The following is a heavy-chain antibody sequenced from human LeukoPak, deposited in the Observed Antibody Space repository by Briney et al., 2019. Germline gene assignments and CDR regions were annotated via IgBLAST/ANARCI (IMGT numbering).Heavy chain of an antibody. D-gene: IGHD6-13*01. V-gene: IGHV4-30-4*08. CDR3: ARAGRAAAGTGDY. Sequence: PSETLSLTCTVSGGSISSGDYYWSWIRQPPGKGLKWIGYIYYSGSTYYNPSLKSRVTISVDTSKNQFSLKLSSVTAADTAVYYCARAGRAAAGTGDYWGQGTLVTVSS. J-gene: IGHJ4*02. CDR1: GGSISSGDYY. CDR2: IYYSGST.